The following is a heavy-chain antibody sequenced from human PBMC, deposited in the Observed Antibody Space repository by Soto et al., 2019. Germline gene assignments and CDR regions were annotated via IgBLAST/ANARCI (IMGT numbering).Heavy chain of an antibody. J-gene: IGHJ6*02. D-gene: IGHD6-6*01. Sequence: SETLSLTRTVSGGSISSYYWSWIRQPPGKGLEWIGYIYYSGSTNYNPSLKSRVTISVDTSKNQFSLKLSSVTAADTAVYYCASIPTQLDYGMDVWGQGTTVTVS. V-gene: IGHV4-59*01. CDR2: IYYSGST. CDR1: GGSISSYY. CDR3: ASIPTQLDYGMDV.